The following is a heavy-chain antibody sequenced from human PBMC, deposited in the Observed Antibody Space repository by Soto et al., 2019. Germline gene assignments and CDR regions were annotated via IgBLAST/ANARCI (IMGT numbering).Heavy chain of an antibody. Sequence: ETLSLTCTVSFGSISIYYWSWIRQPPGKGLEWIGYIYYSGSTNYNPSLKSRVTISVDTSKNQFSLKLSSVTAADTAVYYCARGVGRFDPWGQGTLVTVS. CDR2: IYYSGST. J-gene: IGHJ5*02. CDR1: FGSISIYY. CDR3: ARGVGRFDP. D-gene: IGHD2-15*01. V-gene: IGHV4-59*01.